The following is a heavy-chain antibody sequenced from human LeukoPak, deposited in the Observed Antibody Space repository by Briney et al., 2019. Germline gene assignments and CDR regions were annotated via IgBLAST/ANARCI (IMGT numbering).Heavy chain of an antibody. D-gene: IGHD3-10*02. Sequence: GGSLRLSCATSGFNFHRYTIHWVRQAPGKGLEWVSLAGWAGGTTYYSDSVRGRFTISRDSGRNSVYLQMNSLATDDTAFYFCAKELDTMFFDYWGQGALVTVSS. CDR2: AGWAGGTT. CDR1: GFNFHRYT. V-gene: IGHV3-43*01. CDR3: AKELDTMFFDY. J-gene: IGHJ4*02.